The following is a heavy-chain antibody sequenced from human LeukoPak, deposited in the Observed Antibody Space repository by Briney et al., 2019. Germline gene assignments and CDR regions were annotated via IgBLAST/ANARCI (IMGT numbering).Heavy chain of an antibody. D-gene: IGHD4-17*01. CDR3: AREGTGDYAHAFDI. Sequence: GSLRLSCAASGFTFSSYGMHWVRQAPGKGLEWIGEINLSGSTNYNPSLKSRVIISLDKSNNQFSLKLSSVTAADTAVYYCAREGTGDYAHAFDIWGQGTMVTVSS. CDR2: INLSGST. J-gene: IGHJ3*02. V-gene: IGHV4-4*02. CDR1: GFTFSSYG.